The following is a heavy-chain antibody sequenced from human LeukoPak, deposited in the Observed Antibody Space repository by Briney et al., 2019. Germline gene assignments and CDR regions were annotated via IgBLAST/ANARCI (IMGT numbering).Heavy chain of an antibody. V-gene: IGHV1-69*13. Sequence: SVKVSCKASGGTFSSYAISWVRQAPGQGLEWMGGIIPIFGTANYAQKFQGRVTITADESTSTAYMELSSLRSEDTAVYYCARAQRSLATVTTLNYYYYMDVWGKGTTVTISS. CDR3: ARAQRSLATVTTLNYYYYMDV. D-gene: IGHD4-17*01. J-gene: IGHJ6*03. CDR2: IIPIFGTA. CDR1: GGTFSSYA.